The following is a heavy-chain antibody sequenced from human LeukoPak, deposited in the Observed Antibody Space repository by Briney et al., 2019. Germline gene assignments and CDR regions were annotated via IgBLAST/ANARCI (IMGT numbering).Heavy chain of an antibody. CDR3: VRERSGTSSDGFDI. D-gene: IGHD1-26*01. CDR2: IGIGGDT. J-gene: IGHJ3*02. Sequence: PVGSLRLSCAASGFTFSSYGMHWVRQVAGGGLEWVSAIGIGGDTFYTGSVKGRFTISRENAKNSFFLQMNSLSAGDTALYYCVRERSGTSSDGFDIWGQGTMVTVSS. CDR1: GFTFSSYG. V-gene: IGHV3-13*01.